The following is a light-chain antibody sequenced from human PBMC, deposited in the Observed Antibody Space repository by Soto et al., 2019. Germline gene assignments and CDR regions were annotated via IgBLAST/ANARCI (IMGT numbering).Light chain of an antibody. V-gene: IGKV1-33*01. J-gene: IGKJ3*01. CDR3: QQYENLPLS. Sequence: DIQMTQSPSSLSASVGDRVTITCQASQDISNYFNWYQQKPGKAPKLVISDASNLETGAPSRFSGSGSGTDFTFNIISLQPEDIGTDFCQQYENLPLSFGPGTTVEI. CDR1: QDISNY. CDR2: DAS.